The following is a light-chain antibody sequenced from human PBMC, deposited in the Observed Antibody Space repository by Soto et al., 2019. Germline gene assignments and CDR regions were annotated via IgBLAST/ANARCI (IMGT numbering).Light chain of an antibody. CDR1: QHIHSF. CDR2: DAS. Sequence: EIVLTQSPATVSLSPGESATLSCRASQHIHSFLAWYQQRPGQAPRLLIYDASFRATAIPARFNGSGSGTDFTLTITRLEPEDFAVYYCQQRLFWPLFTFGQGTRLEIK. J-gene: IGKJ2*01. V-gene: IGKV3-11*01. CDR3: QQRLFWPLFT.